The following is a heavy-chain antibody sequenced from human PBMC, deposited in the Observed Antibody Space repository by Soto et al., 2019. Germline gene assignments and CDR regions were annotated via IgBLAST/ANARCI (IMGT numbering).Heavy chain of an antibody. CDR2: IYHSGST. CDR1: GGSISSGGYS. D-gene: IGHD5-18*01. V-gene: IGHV4-30-2*01. CDR3: ARDHPHSYGVYYFEF. Sequence: SETLSLTCAVSGGSISSGGYSWSWIRQPPGKGLEWIGYIYHSGSTYYNPSLKSRVTISVDRSKNQFSLNVNSVTAADTAVYYCARDHPHSYGVYYFEFWGQGTPVTVSS. J-gene: IGHJ4*02.